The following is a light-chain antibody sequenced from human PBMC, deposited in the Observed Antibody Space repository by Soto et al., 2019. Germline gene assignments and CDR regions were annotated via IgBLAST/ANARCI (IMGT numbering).Light chain of an antibody. CDR3: QLFGSSPRYT. CDR2: AAS. V-gene: IGKV3-20*01. Sequence: IVLTQSPGTLSLSPGERATLSCRTSESITSTSLAWYQQKPGQPPRLLIYAASSRATGIPDRFSGSGSGTDFTLTSSRLEPEDFAVYYCQLFGSSPRYTFGRGTKLEIK. J-gene: IGKJ2*01. CDR1: ESITSTS.